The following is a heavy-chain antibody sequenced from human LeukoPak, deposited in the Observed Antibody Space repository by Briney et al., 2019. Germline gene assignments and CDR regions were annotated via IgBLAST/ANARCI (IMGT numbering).Heavy chain of an antibody. D-gene: IGHD6-13*01. J-gene: IGHJ4*02. CDR2: ISSSSSYI. V-gene: IGHV3-21*01. CDR1: GLTFSSHW. CDR3: ATGGASSSWYYNDY. Sequence: GGSLRLSCVASGLTFSSHWMSWVRQAPGKGLEWVSSISSSSSYIYYADSVKGRFTISRDNAKNSLYLQMNSLRAEDTAVYYCATGGASSSWYYNDYWGQGTLVTVSS.